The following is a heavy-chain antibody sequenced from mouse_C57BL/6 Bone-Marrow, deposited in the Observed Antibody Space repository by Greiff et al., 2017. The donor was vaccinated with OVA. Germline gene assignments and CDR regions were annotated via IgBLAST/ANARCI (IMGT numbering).Heavy chain of an antibody. Sequence: EVMLVESGGGLVQSGRSLRLSCATSGFTFSDFYMEWVRQAPGKGLEWIAASRNKANDYTTEYSASVKGRFIVSRDTSQSILYLQMNALRAEDTAIYYCARDARYRGAMDYWGQGTSVTVSS. CDR3: ARDARYRGAMDY. CDR1: GFTFSDFY. D-gene: IGHD2-14*01. V-gene: IGHV7-1*01. J-gene: IGHJ4*01. CDR2: SRNKANDYTT.